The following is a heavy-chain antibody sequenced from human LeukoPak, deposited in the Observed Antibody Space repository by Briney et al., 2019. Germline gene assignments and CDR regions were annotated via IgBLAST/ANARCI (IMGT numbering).Heavy chain of an antibody. D-gene: IGHD3-10*01. CDR3: ARNGVSSGSPDY. CDR2: INHSGST. Sequence: PSDTLSLTCTVSGGSITNYYWSWIRQPPGKGLEWIGEINHSGSTNYNPSLKSRVTISVDTSKNQFSLKLSSVTAADTAVYYCARNGVSSGSPDYWGQGTLVTVSS. V-gene: IGHV4-34*01. J-gene: IGHJ4*02. CDR1: GGSITNYY.